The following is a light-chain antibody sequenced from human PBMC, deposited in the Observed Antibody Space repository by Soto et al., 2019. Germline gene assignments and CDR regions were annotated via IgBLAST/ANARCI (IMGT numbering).Light chain of an antibody. CDR1: SSNIGADYD. CDR3: EYYDSTLSARYV. Sequence: QSVLTQPPSVSGAPVQRVTISCTGSSSNIGADYDVHWYQQRPGTAPKLLIFGNNNLPSGVPDRFSGSKSGTSASLAITGLQAEDEGDYDCEYYDSTLSARYVFGTGTKVTVL. CDR2: GNN. V-gene: IGLV1-40*01. J-gene: IGLJ1*01.